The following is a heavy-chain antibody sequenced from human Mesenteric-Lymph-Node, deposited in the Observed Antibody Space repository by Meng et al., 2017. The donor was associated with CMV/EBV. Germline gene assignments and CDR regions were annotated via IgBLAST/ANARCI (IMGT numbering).Heavy chain of an antibody. CDR3: ARGQRGDFWSDYSGRFDF. J-gene: IGHJ4*02. V-gene: IGHV4-34*13. D-gene: IGHD3-3*01. CDR1: SFRGYF. Sequence: SFRGYFWSWIRQSPGKGLEWIGEVDHDGSTNYSPSLKSRVTISVDTSKNQISLKMTSLTAADTAQYYCARGQRGDFWSDYSGRFDFWGQGILVTVSS. CDR2: VDHDGST.